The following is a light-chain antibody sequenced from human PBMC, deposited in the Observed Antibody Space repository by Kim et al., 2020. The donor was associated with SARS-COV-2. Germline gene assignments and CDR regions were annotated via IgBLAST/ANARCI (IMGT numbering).Light chain of an antibody. V-gene: IGLV3-19*01. J-gene: IGLJ3*02. CDR1: SFRFYY. CDR2: GKN. CDR3: DSRDNSGNQ. Sequence: SGAVGQTVRITCQGDSFRFYYACWDQQKPGPAPILVIYGKNNRPSGIPDRFSGSSSGNTASLTITGAQAEDEADYYCDSRDNSGNQFGGGTQLTVL.